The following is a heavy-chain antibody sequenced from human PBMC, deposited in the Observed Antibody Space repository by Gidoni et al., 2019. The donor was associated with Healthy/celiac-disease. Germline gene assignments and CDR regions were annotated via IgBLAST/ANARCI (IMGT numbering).Heavy chain of an antibody. Sequence: QVQLVESGGGVVQPGRSLSLSCAASGFTFSSYGMHWVRQAPGKGLEWVAVISYDGSNKYYADSVKGRFTISRDNSKNTLYLQMNSLRAEDTAVYYCAKGLIVGATYFDYWGQGTLVTVSS. V-gene: IGHV3-30*18. D-gene: IGHD1-26*01. CDR2: ISYDGSNK. J-gene: IGHJ4*02. CDR1: GFTFSSYG. CDR3: AKGLIVGATYFDY.